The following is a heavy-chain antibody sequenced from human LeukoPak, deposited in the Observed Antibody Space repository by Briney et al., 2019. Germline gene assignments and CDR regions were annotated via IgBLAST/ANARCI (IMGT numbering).Heavy chain of an antibody. D-gene: IGHD3-3*02. Sequence: TSETLSLTCAVYGGSFSGYYWSWIRQPPGKGLEWIGEINHSGSTNYNPYLKSRVTISVDTSKNQFSLKLSSVTAADTAVYYCTRGISGYWGQGTLVTVSS. J-gene: IGHJ4*02. CDR3: TRGISGY. CDR2: INHSGST. V-gene: IGHV4-34*01. CDR1: GGSFSGYY.